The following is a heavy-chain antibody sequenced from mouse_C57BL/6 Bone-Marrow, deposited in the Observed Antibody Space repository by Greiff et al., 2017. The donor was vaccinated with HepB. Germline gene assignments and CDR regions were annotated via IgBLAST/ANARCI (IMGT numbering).Heavy chain of an antibody. Sequence: EVMLVESGGDLVKPGGSLKLSCAASGFTFSSYGMSWVRQTPDKRLEWVATISSGGSYTYYPDSVKGRFPISRDNAKNTLYLQMSSLESEDTAMYYCARGTVFDYWGQGTTLTVSS. D-gene: IGHD1-1*01. CDR1: GFTFSSYG. V-gene: IGHV5-6*02. CDR3: ARGTVFDY. J-gene: IGHJ2*01. CDR2: ISSGGSYT.